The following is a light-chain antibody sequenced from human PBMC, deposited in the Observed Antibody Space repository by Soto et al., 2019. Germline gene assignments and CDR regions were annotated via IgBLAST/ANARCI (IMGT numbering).Light chain of an antibody. V-gene: IGKV1-5*03. CDR2: KAS. CDR3: QHYNGYSEA. J-gene: IGKJ1*01. CDR1: QTISSW. Sequence: DIQMTQSPSTLSGSVGDRVTITCRASQTISSWLAWYQQKPGKAPKLLIYKASTLKSGVPSRFGSSGSGTEFTLTICSLQTDDFATYYCQHYNGYSEAFGQGTKVELK.